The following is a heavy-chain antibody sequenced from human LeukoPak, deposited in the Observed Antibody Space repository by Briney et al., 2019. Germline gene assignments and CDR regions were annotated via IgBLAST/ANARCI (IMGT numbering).Heavy chain of an antibody. CDR3: AKDGSGCSGGSCYQNFDY. Sequence: PGGSLRLSCAASGFTFSSYSMNWVRQAPGKGLEWVSSISSSSSYIYYADSVKGRFTISRDNAKNSLYLQMNSLRAEDTAVYYCAKDGSGCSGGSCYQNFDYWGQGTLVTVSS. J-gene: IGHJ4*02. CDR2: ISSSSSYI. V-gene: IGHV3-21*04. CDR1: GFTFSSYS. D-gene: IGHD2-15*01.